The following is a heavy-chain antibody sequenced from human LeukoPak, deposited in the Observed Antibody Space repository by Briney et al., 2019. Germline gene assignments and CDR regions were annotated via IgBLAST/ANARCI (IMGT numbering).Heavy chain of an antibody. V-gene: IGHV3-23*01. J-gene: IGHJ4*02. Sequence: PGGSLRLSCPVSGFTFSDYAMTWVRQAPGKGLEWVSSIFAGGGAALYADSVRGRFTIFRDDSKSTLFLQMHSLRAEDTAIYYCAKSYYDRRGPYSWVFDYWGQGTLVTVSS. CDR1: GFTFSDYA. D-gene: IGHD3-22*01. CDR3: AKSYYDRRGPYSWVFDY. CDR2: IFAGGGAA.